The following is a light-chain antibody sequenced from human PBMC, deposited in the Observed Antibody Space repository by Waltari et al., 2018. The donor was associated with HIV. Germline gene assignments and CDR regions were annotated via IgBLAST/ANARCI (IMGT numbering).Light chain of an antibody. CDR2: DVS. V-gene: IGLV2-14*03. Sequence: QSALTQPASVSGSPGQSITIPCTGTSSDVGGYTYVPWYQQHPGKAPKLMIYDVSNRPSGVSNRFSGSKSGNTASLTISGLQAEDEADYYCSSYTSSSTFYVFGTGTKVTVL. CDR1: SSDVGGYTY. CDR3: SSYTSSSTFYV. J-gene: IGLJ1*01.